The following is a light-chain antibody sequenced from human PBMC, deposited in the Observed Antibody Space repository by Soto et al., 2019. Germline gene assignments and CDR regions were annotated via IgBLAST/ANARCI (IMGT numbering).Light chain of an antibody. Sequence: DIQMTQSPSSLSASVGDRVTLTCRASQSISSFLNWYQQKPGKAPKVLIYGASSLQTGVPSRFSGSGSGTDFTLTISCRQPEDSATYYCQQSHSAWTFGQGTKVEI. J-gene: IGKJ1*01. V-gene: IGKV1-39*01. CDR3: QQSHSAWT. CDR2: GAS. CDR1: QSISSF.